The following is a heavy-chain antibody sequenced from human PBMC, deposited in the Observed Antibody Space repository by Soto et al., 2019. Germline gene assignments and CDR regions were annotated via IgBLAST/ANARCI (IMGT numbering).Heavy chain of an antibody. Sequence: PSETLSLTCAVSGYSISSSNWWGWIRQPPGKGLEWIGNIYYSGSAYYNPSLKSRVTMSVDTSKNQFSLKLTSVTAVDTAVYYSARGDYAKAFDIWGQGTTVTVSS. D-gene: IGHD2-2*01. CDR1: GYSISSSNW. J-gene: IGHJ3*02. CDR2: IYYSGSA. V-gene: IGHV4-28*03. CDR3: ARGDYAKAFDI.